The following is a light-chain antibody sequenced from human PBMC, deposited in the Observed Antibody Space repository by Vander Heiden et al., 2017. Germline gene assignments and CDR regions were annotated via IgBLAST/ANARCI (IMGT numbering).Light chain of an antibody. Sequence: DIQMTQSPSSLSASVGDRVSITCRASQGISNSLAWYQQKPGKVPKLLFYAASTLQSGVPSRFSGSGSGTDFTLTISSLQPEDVATYYCQKYNSAPWTFGQGTKVEIK. CDR2: AAS. V-gene: IGKV1-27*01. J-gene: IGKJ1*01. CDR1: QGISNS. CDR3: QKYNSAPWT.